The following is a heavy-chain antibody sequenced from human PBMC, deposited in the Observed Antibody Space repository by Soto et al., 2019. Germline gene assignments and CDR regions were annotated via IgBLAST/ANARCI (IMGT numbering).Heavy chain of an antibody. J-gene: IGHJ4*02. CDR1: GYTFTSYA. CDR3: ARADCGGQCPCDY. CDR2: VDTGNGNT. V-gene: IGHV1-3*04. Sequence: ASVKVSCKAAGYTFTSYAIHWVRQAPGQSLEWMGWVDTGNGNTKYSQKFQGRVTITRDTYANTADMELSSLRSEDTAVYYCARADCGGQCPCDYWGQGTLVTVSS. D-gene: IGHD2-21*01.